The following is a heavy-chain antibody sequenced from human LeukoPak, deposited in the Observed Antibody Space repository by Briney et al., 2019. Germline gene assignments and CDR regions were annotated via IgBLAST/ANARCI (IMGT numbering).Heavy chain of an antibody. V-gene: IGHV1-46*01. D-gene: IGHD3-22*01. CDR2: INPSGGST. CDR3: ARDPSPDSSGYYPDDY. CDR1: EYTFTSYY. J-gene: IGHJ4*02. Sequence: GASVKVSCKASEYTFTSYYMHWVRQAPGQGLEWMGIINPSGGSTSYAQKFQGRVTMTRDTSTSTVYMELSSLRSEDTAVYYCARDPSPDSSGYYPDDYWGQGTLVTVSS.